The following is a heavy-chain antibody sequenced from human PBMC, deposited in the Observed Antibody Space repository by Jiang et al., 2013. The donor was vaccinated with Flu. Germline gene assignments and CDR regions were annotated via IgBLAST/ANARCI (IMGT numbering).Heavy chain of an antibody. D-gene: IGHD2-2*01. CDR2: IIPILGIA. CDR1: GGTFSSYA. J-gene: IGHJ3*02. V-gene: IGHV1-69*04. Sequence: GAEVKKPGSSVKVSCKASGGTFSSYAISWVRQAPGQGLEWMGGIIPILGIANYAQKFQGRVTITADKSTSTAYMELSSLRSEDTAVYYCARPLCEGSTSCYADDAFDIWGQGTMVTVSS. CDR3: ARPLCEGSTSCYADDAFDI.